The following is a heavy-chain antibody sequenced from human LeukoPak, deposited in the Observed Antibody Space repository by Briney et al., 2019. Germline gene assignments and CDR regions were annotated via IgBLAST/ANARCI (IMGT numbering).Heavy chain of an antibody. D-gene: IGHD1-14*01. V-gene: IGHV3-53*01. Sequence: GGSLRLSCAASGFAVSNNYMSWVRQAPGKGLEWVSVTYSGGGTFYSDSVKGRFTISRDYSKNTLYLQMNSLRADDTAVYYCARHNNGPAFWGQGTLVTVSS. CDR1: GFAVSNNY. CDR2: TYSGGGT. CDR3: ARHNNGPAF. J-gene: IGHJ4*02.